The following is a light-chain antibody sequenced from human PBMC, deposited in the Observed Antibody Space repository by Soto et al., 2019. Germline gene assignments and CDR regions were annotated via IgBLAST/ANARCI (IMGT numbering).Light chain of an antibody. V-gene: IGKV3-20*01. J-gene: IGKJ3*01. CDR1: QSVSVSY. CDR3: QQYGSSPLFT. CDR2: CTS. Sequence: EIVLTQSPGTLSLSPGERATLSCRASQSVSVSYLAWYQQRPGQAPRLLIYCTSSRATGIPDRFSGSGSGTDFTLTISRLEPEDFAVYYCQQYGSSPLFTFGPGTKVDIK.